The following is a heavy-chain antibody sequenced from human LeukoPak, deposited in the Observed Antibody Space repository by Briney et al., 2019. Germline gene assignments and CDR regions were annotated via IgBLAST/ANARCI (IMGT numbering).Heavy chain of an antibody. D-gene: IGHD3-22*01. V-gene: IGHV4-61*08. Sequence: KPSETLSLTCTVSSGSIGSDALYWGWIRQPPGKGLEWIGYIYYSGSTNYNPSLKSRVTISVDTSKNQFSLKLSSVTAADTAVYYCARGAYYDSSGYYYWVFDYWGQGTLVTVSS. CDR1: SGSIGSDALY. CDR3: ARGAYYDSSGYYYWVFDY. CDR2: IYYSGST. J-gene: IGHJ4*02.